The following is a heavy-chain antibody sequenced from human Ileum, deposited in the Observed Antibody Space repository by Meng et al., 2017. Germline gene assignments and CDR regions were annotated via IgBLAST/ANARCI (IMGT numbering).Heavy chain of an antibody. J-gene: IGHJ4*02. CDR2: INMGNGNP. Sequence: ASVKVSGKASGYPFTSYAINWLRQAPGQGPEWMGWINMGNGNPSYAQGFTGRFVFSLDTSVSTAYVQISNLKVEDTDMYYCARDNYDTASRFDYWGQGTMVTVSS. D-gene: IGHD3-22*01. CDR1: GYPFTSYA. CDR3: ARDNYDTASRFDY. V-gene: IGHV7-4-1*02.